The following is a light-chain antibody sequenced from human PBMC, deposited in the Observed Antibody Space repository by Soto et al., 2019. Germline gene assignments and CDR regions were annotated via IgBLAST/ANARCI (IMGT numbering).Light chain of an antibody. CDR3: AAWDDSLNGHI. CDR1: SSNIGSNS. V-gene: IGLV1-44*01. Sequence: QSALTQPHSASGTPGQRVTISCSGSSSNIGSNSVHWFQQGPGTAPKPLIHSSNQRPSGVPERFSGSKSGTSASLAISGLQSEDEADYYCAAWDDSLNGHIFGTGTKVTVL. J-gene: IGLJ1*01. CDR2: SSN.